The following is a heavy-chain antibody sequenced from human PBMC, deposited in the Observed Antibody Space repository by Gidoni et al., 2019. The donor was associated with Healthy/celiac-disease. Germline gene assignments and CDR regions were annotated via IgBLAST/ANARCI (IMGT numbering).Heavy chain of an antibody. V-gene: IGHV3-21*01. CDR3: ARDFWYYDILTGYSSNWHFDL. J-gene: IGHJ2*01. CDR2: ISSSSSYI. D-gene: IGHD3-9*01. Sequence: EVQLVESGGGLVKPGGSLRLSCAASGFTFSSYSMNWVRQAPGKGLEWVSSISSSSSYIYYADSVKGRFTISRDNAKNSLYLQMNSLRAEDTAVYYCARDFWYYDILTGYSSNWHFDLWGRGTLVTVSS. CDR1: GFTFSSYS.